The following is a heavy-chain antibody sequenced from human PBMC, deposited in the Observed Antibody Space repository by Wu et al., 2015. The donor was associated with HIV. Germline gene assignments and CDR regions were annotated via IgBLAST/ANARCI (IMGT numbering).Heavy chain of an antibody. D-gene: IGHD2-8*02. CDR2: IIPIFGTA. CDR3: ARDRSRYWGRNHNWFDP. CDR1: GGTFSSYA. V-gene: IGHV1-69*12. Sequence: QVQLVQSGAEVKKPGSSVKVSCKASGGTFSSYAISWVRQAPGQGLEWMGGIIPIFGTANYAQKFQGRVTITADESTSTAYMELSSLRSEDTAVYYCARDRSRYWGRNHNWFDPWGQGTLVTVSS. J-gene: IGHJ5*02.